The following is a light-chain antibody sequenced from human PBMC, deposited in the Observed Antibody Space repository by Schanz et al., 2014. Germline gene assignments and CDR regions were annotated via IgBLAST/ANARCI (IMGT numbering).Light chain of an antibody. J-gene: IGLJ2*01. V-gene: IGLV2-14*01. CDR2: DVS. Sequence: QSALTQPASVSGSPGQSISISCTGTSSDVGGYNYVSWYQQYPGKAPKLMIYDVSNRPSGVSNRFSGSKSGNTASLTISGLQAEDEADYYCSSYAGSNNFDVVFGGGTKLTVL. CDR3: SSYAGSNNFDVV. CDR1: SSDVGGYNY.